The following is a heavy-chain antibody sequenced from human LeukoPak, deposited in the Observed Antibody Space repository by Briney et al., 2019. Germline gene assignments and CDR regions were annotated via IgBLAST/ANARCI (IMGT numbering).Heavy chain of an antibody. J-gene: IGHJ4*02. Sequence: GGSLRLSCAASGFTFSSYSMNWVRQAPGKGLEWVSSISSSSSYIYYADSVKGRFTISRDNAKNSLYLQMNSLRAEDTAVYYCARVRSSSPRNDYWGQGTLVTVSS. CDR1: GFTFSSYS. CDR2: ISSSSSYI. CDR3: ARVRSSSPRNDY. V-gene: IGHV3-21*01. D-gene: IGHD6-13*01.